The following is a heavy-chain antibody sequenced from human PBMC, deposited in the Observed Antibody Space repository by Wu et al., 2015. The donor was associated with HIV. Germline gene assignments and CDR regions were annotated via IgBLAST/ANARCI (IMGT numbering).Heavy chain of an antibody. J-gene: IGHJ4*02. Sequence: QVQLVQSGAEVKKPGASVKVSCKTSGYTFTSYGISWVRQAPGQGLEWMGWISAYNGNTKDAQKVQSRVTMTTDTSTSTAYMELRSLRSDDTAVYYCARAGYYYDNSGYYYADYWGQGTLVTVSS. CDR2: ISAYNGNT. V-gene: IGHV1-18*01. D-gene: IGHD3-22*01. CDR3: ARAGYYYDNSGYYYADY. CDR1: GYTFTSYG.